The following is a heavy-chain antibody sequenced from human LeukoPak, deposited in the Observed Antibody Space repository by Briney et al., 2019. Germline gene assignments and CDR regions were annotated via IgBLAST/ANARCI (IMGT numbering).Heavy chain of an antibody. CDR1: GFTFSSYS. Sequence: GGSLRLSRAASGFTFSSYSMNWVRQAPGMGLEWVSYISSSSSTIYYADSVKGRFTISRDNAKNSLYLQMNSLRADDTAVYYCARDIMGGVTTGNYMDVWGKGTTVTVSS. V-gene: IGHV3-48*01. CDR2: ISSSSSTI. D-gene: IGHD4-11*01. CDR3: ARDIMGGVTTGNYMDV. J-gene: IGHJ6*03.